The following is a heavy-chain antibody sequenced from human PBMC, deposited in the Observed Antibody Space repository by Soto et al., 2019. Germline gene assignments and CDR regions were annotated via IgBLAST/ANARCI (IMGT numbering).Heavy chain of an antibody. CDR1: GYSFTSYG. D-gene: IGHD3-10*01. Sequence: VECLTSSCKVSGYSFTSYGIIWVLQMPGKGLECMGRIDPSDSYTNYSPSFQGHVTISADKSISTAYLQWSSLKASDTAMYYCASLPPGGAGWFDPWGQGTLVTVSS. CDR2: IDPSDSYT. V-gene: IGHV5-10-1*01. J-gene: IGHJ5*02. CDR3: ASLPPGGAGWFDP.